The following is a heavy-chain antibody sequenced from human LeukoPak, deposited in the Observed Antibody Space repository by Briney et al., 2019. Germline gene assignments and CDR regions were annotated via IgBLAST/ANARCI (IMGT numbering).Heavy chain of an antibody. D-gene: IGHD2-2*01. V-gene: IGHV4-34*01. Sequence: SETLSLTCAVYGGSFSGYYWSWIRQPPGKGLEWIGEINHSGRTNYNPSLRSRVTISVDTSKNQFSLKLSSVTAADTAVCYCARAPSTSLGNDYWGQGTLVTVSS. J-gene: IGHJ4*02. CDR3: ARAPSTSLGNDY. CDR2: INHSGRT. CDR1: GGSFSGYY.